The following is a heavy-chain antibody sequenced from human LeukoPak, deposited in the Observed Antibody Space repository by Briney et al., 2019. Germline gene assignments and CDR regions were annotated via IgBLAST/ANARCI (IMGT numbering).Heavy chain of an antibody. D-gene: IGHD3-10*01. CDR3: TTDLGTYYHGSQRLIPIDY. V-gene: IGHV3-15*01. J-gene: IGHJ4*02. CDR2: IKSKTDGETT. Sequence: GGSLRLSCVDSGFTLTNAWMSWVRQAPGKGLEWIGRIKSKTDGETTNYAEPVRGRFTISRDDSKGAVYLQMNSLKIEDTAVYYCTTDLGTYYHGSQRLIPIDYWGQGTLVTVSS. CDR1: GFTLTNAW.